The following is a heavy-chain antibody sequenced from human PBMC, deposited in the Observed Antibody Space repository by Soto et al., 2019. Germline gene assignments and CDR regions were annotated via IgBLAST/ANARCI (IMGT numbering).Heavy chain of an antibody. Sequence: PGGSLRLSCAASGFNFADFVMHWVRQAPGKGLEYVSGIWTDSSRRAYAGSVKGRFIISRDNAKNTLFLQMNSLRPDDTAMYYCVKDHPALEYWGHGTLVTVSS. CDR3: VKDHPALEY. CDR2: IWTDSSRR. J-gene: IGHJ4*01. V-gene: IGHV3-9*01. CDR1: GFNFADFV.